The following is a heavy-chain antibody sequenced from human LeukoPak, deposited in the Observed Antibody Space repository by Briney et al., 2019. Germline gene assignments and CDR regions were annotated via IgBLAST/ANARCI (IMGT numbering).Heavy chain of an antibody. J-gene: IGHJ4*02. CDR3: AKALDPYAYMRFDN. D-gene: IGHD2-2*01. V-gene: IGHV3-23*01. CDR1: GFTFGSYA. Sequence: GGSLRLSCAASGFTFGSYAMTWVRQAPGKGLEWVSAINGGGDTTYYADSVKGRFTVSRDKSTTPLFLQMSSLRPEDSAMYYCAKALDPYAYMRFDNWGQGTLVTVSS. CDR2: INGGGDTT.